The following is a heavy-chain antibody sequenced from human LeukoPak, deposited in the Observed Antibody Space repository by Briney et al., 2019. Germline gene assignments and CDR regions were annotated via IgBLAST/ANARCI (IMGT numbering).Heavy chain of an antibody. J-gene: IGHJ6*02. CDR1: GFTFSSIW. V-gene: IGHV3-7*04. CDR3: ARDDYYGMDV. CDR2: IKQDGSEK. Sequence: GGSLRLSCAASGFTFSSIWMSWVRQAPGKGLEWVANIKQDGSEKYYVDSVKGRFTISRDNAKNSLYLQMNSLRAEDTAVYYCARDDYYGMDVWGQGTTVTVSS.